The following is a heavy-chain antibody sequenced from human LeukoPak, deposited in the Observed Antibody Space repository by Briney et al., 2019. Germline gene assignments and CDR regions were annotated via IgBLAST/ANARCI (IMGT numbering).Heavy chain of an antibody. V-gene: IGHV3-11*01. J-gene: IGHJ4*02. CDR3: ARGTVSPHWHYDSSGYLY. CDR1: GFTLTDQY. Sequence: PGGSLRLSCAASGFTLTDQYMDWVRQAPGKGLEWVSYISTSGSTIYYADSVKGRFTISRDNAKNSLYLQMNSLRAEDTAVYYCARGTVSPHWHYDSSGYLYWGQGTLVTVSS. D-gene: IGHD3-22*01. CDR2: ISTSGSTI.